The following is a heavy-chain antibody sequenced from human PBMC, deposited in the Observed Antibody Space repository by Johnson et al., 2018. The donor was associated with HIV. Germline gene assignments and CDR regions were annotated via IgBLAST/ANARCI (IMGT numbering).Heavy chain of an antibody. V-gene: IGHV3-30*02. J-gene: IGHJ3*02. CDR1: GFTFSSYG. D-gene: IGHD3-22*01. CDR2: IRYDGSNK. Sequence: QVQLVESGGGVVQPGGSLRLYCAASGFTFSSYGMHWVRQAPGKGLEWVAFIRYDGSNKYYADSVRGRFTISRDNSENTLYLQMGSLRADDTAVYFCARDWYDMSDSRNDGFDIWGQGTWVTVSS. CDR3: ARDWYDMSDSRNDGFDI.